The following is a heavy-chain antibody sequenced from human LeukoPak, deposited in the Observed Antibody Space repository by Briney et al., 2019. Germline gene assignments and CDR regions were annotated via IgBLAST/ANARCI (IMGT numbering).Heavy chain of an antibody. CDR3: ASADLVEEGSWAFDY. V-gene: IGHV4-31*03. Sequence: SETLSLTCTVSGGSISSGGYYWSWIRQHPGKGLEWIGYIYYSGSTYYNPSLKSRVTISVDTSKNQFSLKLSSVTAADTAVYYCASADLVEEGSWAFDYWGQGTLVIVSS. D-gene: IGHD2-15*01. J-gene: IGHJ4*02. CDR2: IYYSGST. CDR1: GGSISSGGYY.